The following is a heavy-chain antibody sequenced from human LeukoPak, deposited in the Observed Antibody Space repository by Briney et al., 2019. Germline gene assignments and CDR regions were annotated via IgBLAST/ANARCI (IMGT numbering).Heavy chain of an antibody. D-gene: IGHD3-3*01. CDR1: GFIVSSNY. Sequence: GGSLRLSCAASGFIVSSNYMSWVRQAPGKGLEWVSGISWNSGSIGYADSVKGRFTISRDNGKNALYLEMNSLRAEDTALYYCVKDGAIFGVPITRGGMDVWGQGTTVTVSS. CDR3: VKDGAIFGVPITRGGMDV. V-gene: IGHV3-9*01. J-gene: IGHJ6*02. CDR2: ISWNSGSI.